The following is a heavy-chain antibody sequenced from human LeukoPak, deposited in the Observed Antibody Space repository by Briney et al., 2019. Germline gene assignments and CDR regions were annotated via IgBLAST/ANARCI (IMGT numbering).Heavy chain of an antibody. J-gene: IGHJ6*02. CDR1: GGTFSSYA. D-gene: IGHD2-2*01. Sequence: ASVKVSCKASGGTFSSYAISWVRQAPGQGLEWMGGIIPIFGTANYAQKFQGRVTITADESTSTAYMELSNLRSEDTAVYYCARARVSRHVDIVVVPAAYYYYYYGMDVWGQGTTVTVSS. V-gene: IGHV1-69*13. CDR3: ARARVSRHVDIVVVPAAYYYYYYGMDV. CDR2: IIPIFGTA.